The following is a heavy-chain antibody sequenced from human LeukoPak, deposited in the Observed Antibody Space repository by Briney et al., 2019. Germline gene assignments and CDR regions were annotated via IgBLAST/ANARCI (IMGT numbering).Heavy chain of an antibody. CDR1: GGSISSYY. J-gene: IGHJ4*02. D-gene: IGHD6-19*01. V-gene: IGHV4-59*01. Sequence: SETLSLTCTVSGGSISSYYWSWIRQPPGKGLEWIGYIYYSGSTNYNPSLKSRVTISVDTSKNQFSLKLSSVTAADTAVYYCARRTVAGYFDYWGQGTLVTVSS. CDR3: ARRTVAGYFDY. CDR2: IYYSGST.